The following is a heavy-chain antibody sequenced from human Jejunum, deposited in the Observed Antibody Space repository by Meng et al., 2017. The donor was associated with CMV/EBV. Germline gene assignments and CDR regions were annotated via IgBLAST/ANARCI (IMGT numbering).Heavy chain of an antibody. J-gene: IGHJ4*02. V-gene: IGHV3-74*01. CDR2: INTDGSNT. CDR3: IRGPYGADSWYDY. Sequence: SRFTISTYWMPWVRPVPGKGLEWVSRINTDGSNTNYADSVKGRFTISRDNAKSTLYLQMNSLTAEDTAVYYCIRGPYGADSWYDYWGQGTLVTVSS. CDR1: RFTISTYW. D-gene: IGHD4-17*01.